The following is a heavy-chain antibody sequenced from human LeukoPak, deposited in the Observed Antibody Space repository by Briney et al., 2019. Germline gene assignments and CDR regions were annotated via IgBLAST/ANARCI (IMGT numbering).Heavy chain of an antibody. D-gene: IGHD1-26*01. CDR1: EFIVSINY. J-gene: IGHJ4*02. CDR2: ISSSGTTI. V-gene: IGHV3-11*01. Sequence: NAGGSLRLSCAASEFIVSINYMTWVRQAPGKGLEWVSYISSSGTTIYYADSVKGRFTISRDNAKNSLYLQMNTLRAEDTAVYYCARDRFSGSYPLDYWGQGTLVTVSS. CDR3: ARDRFSGSYPLDY.